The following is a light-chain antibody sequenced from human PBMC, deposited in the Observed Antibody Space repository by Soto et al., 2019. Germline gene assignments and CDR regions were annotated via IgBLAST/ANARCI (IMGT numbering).Light chain of an antibody. CDR3: QQYNNWPPIT. V-gene: IGKV3-15*01. Sequence: EIVLTQSPATLSLFPGERATLSCRASQSVSSSLAWYQQKPGQAPRLLIYGASTRATGIPARFSGSGSGTEFTLTISSLQSEDFAVYYCQQYNNWPPITFGQGTRLEIK. CDR2: GAS. CDR1: QSVSSS. J-gene: IGKJ5*01.